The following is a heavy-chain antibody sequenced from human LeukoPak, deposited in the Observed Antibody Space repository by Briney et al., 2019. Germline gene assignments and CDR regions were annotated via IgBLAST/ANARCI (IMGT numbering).Heavy chain of an antibody. D-gene: IGHD4-17*01. CDR2: IWHDGNNR. V-gene: IGHV3-33*01. J-gene: IGHJ4*02. Sequence: GRSLRLSCAASGFTFTNYGMHWVRQAPGKRLEWVAIIWHDGNNRYYADSVRGRFTISRDNSRNTVSLQMNSLRVEDSGLYYCARDSTETPLQYWGQGALVAVFS. CDR3: ARDSTETPLQY. CDR1: GFTFTNYG.